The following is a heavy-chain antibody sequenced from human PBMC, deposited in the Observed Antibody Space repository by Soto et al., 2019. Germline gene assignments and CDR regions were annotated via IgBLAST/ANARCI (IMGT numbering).Heavy chain of an antibody. Sequence: SLRLSCAASGFTFDDYAMHWVRQAPGKGLEWVSGISWNSGSIGYADSVKGRFTISRDNAKNSLYLQMNSLRAEDTALYYCAKGIIRFLEWLFDYWGQGTLVTVSS. V-gene: IGHV3-9*01. D-gene: IGHD3-3*01. CDR2: ISWNSGSI. CDR3: AKGIIRFLEWLFDY. J-gene: IGHJ4*02. CDR1: GFTFDDYA.